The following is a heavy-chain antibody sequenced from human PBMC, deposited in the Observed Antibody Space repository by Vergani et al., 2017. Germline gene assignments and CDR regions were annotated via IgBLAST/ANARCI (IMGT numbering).Heavy chain of an antibody. J-gene: IGHJ6*02. CDR3: ARDFWGSTSDYYYYGMDV. Sequence: QVQLVQSGAEVKKPGSSVKVSCKASGGTFSSYAISWVRQAPGQGLEWMGGIIPIFGTANYAQKFQGRVTITADKSTSTAYMELSSLRSEDTAVYYCARDFWGSTSDYYYYGMDVWGQGTTVTVSS. D-gene: IGHD2-2*01. CDR1: GGTFSSYA. CDR2: IIPIFGTA. V-gene: IGHV1-69*06.